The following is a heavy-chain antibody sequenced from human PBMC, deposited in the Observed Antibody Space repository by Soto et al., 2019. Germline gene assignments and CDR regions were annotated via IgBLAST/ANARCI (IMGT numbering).Heavy chain of an antibody. CDR3: ARTNGGYYYMDV. CDR2: TRNKANSYTT. Sequence: GGSLRLSCAAPGFIFRNAWMSWVRQAPGKGLEWVGRTRNKANSYTTEYAASVKGRFTISRDDSKNSLYLQMNSLKTEDTAVYYCARTNGGYYYMDVWGKGTTVTVSS. D-gene: IGHD3-16*01. V-gene: IGHV3-72*01. CDR1: GFIFRNAW. J-gene: IGHJ6*03.